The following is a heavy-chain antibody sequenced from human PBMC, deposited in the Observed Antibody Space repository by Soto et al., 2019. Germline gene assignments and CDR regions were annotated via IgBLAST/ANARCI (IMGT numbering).Heavy chain of an antibody. CDR3: AKNAVSGDYASHLDY. J-gene: IGHJ4*02. V-gene: IGHV1-18*01. CDR2: INPYSGNT. D-gene: IGHD4-17*01. CDR1: GYTFITYG. Sequence: QIHVVQSGPEVRKPGASVKLSCKTSGYTFITYGLTWVRQAPGEGLEWMGWINPYSGNTAFAEKFQDRITVTTDTSTDTAYMELEDLDSDDTAVYYCAKNAVSGDYASHLDYWGQGTLVAVST.